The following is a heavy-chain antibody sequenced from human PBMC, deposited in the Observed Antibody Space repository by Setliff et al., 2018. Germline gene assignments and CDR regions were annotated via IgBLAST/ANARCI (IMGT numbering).Heavy chain of an antibody. CDR2: INHSGST. CDR1: GGSFSGYY. V-gene: IGHV4-34*01. Sequence: SETLSLTCAVYGGSFSGYYWSWIRQPPGKGLEWIGEINHSGSTNYNPSLKSRVTISVDTSKNQFSLKLSSVTAADTAVYYCVGSGYNIAEDAFDIWGQGTMVTVSS. D-gene: IGHD3-3*01. CDR3: VGSGYNIAEDAFDI. J-gene: IGHJ3*02.